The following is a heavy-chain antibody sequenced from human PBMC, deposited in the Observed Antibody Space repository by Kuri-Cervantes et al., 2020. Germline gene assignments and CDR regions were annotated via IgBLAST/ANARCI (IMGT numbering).Heavy chain of an antibody. CDR3: ARELARNYYYGMDV. Sequence: SLKISCAASGFTFDDYAMHWVRQAPGKGLEWVSGISWNSGSIGYADSVKGRFTISRDNAKNSLYLQMNSLRAEDTAVYYCARELARNYYYGMDVWGQGTTVTVSS. D-gene: IGHD3-3*02. V-gene: IGHV3-9*01. CDR2: ISWNSGSI. CDR1: GFTFDDYA. J-gene: IGHJ6*02.